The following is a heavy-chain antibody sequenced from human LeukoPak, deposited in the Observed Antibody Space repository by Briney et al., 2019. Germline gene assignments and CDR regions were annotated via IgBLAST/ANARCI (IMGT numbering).Heavy chain of an antibody. D-gene: IGHD2-2*01. Sequence: GGSLRLSCAASGCTFSCYAMSWVRQAPGKGLEWVSAISGSVGSTYYADTVKGRFTIYRDNSKNTLYLQMNSLRAEDTAVYYSAREGYCSSTSCYREFDYWGQGTLVTVSS. CDR2: ISGSVGST. J-gene: IGHJ4*02. CDR3: AREGYCSSTSCYREFDY. CDR1: GCTFSCYA. V-gene: IGHV3-23*01.